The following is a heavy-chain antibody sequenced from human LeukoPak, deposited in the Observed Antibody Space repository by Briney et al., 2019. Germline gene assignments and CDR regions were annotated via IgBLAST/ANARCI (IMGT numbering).Heavy chain of an antibody. J-gene: IGHJ4*02. Sequence: SETLSLTCTVSGGSISSYYWSWIRQSPGKGLEWIGRIYTSGSTNYNPSLKSRVTISVDTSKNQFSLKLSFVTAADTAVYYCARAEVSCSGSTCFSYWGQGTLVTVSS. CDR1: GGSISSYY. CDR2: IYTSGST. CDR3: ARAEVSCSGSTCFSY. V-gene: IGHV4-4*07. D-gene: IGHD2-15*01.